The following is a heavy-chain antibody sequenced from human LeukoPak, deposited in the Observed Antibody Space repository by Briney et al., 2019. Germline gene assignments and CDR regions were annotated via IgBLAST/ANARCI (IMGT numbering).Heavy chain of an antibody. CDR1: GYTFTSYG. CDR3: AREMGSGSYGYYYYGMDV. D-gene: IGHD3-10*01. J-gene: IGHJ6*02. V-gene: IGHV1-69*13. Sequence: SVKVSCKASGYTFTSYGISWVRQAPGQGLEWMGGIIPIFGTANYAQKFQGRVAITADESTSTAYMELSSLRSEDTAVYYCAREMGSGSYGYYYYGMDVWGQGTTVTVSS. CDR2: IIPIFGTA.